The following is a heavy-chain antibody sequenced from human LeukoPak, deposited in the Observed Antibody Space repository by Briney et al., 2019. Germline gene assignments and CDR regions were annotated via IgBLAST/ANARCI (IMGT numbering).Heavy chain of an antibody. CDR3: AKNPPQGRWELLFRYYYYYMDV. Sequence: GGSLRLSCAASGFTFSSYAMSWVRQAPGRGLEWVSAIRGSGGSTYYADSVKGRFTSSRDNSKNTLYLQMNSLRAEDTAVYYCAKNPPQGRWELLFRYYYYYMDVWGKGTTVTVSS. D-gene: IGHD1-26*01. CDR2: IRGSGGST. V-gene: IGHV3-23*01. J-gene: IGHJ6*03. CDR1: GFTFSSYA.